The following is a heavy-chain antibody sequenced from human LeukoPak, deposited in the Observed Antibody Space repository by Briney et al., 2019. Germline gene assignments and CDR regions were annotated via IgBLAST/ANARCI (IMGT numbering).Heavy chain of an antibody. CDR2: IYYSGST. CDR3: VRLGYPFDY. V-gene: IGHV4-39*01. CDR1: GDSISSSSYY. J-gene: IGHJ4*02. Sequence: SETLSLTCTVSGDSISSSSYYWGWIRQRPGKGLEWIGTIYYSGSTYYNPSLKSRVTISVDASKNQFSLKLTSVTAADTAVYYCVRLGYPFDYWGQGTLVTVSS. D-gene: IGHD3-16*02.